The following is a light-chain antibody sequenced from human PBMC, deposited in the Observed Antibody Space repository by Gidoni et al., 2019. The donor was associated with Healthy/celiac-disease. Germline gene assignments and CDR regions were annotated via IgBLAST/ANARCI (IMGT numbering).Light chain of an antibody. CDR3: QQYNSYPYT. J-gene: IGKJ2*01. V-gene: IGKV1-5*01. CDR2: DAS. CDR1: QSSSSW. Sequence: DIQMTQSPSTLSASVGDRVTSTCRASQSSSSWLAWYQQKPGKAPKLLIYDASSLESGVPSRFSGSGSGTEFTLPISSLQPDDFATYYCQQYNSYPYTFGQGTKLEIK.